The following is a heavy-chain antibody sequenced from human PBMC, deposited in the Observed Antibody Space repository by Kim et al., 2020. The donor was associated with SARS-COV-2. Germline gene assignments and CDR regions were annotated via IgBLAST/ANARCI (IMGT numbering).Heavy chain of an antibody. Sequence: GKTNYNPSLKSRVTISVDTSKKQISLKVFSVTAADTAVYYCARTYYGFDYWGQGTLVTVSS. J-gene: IGHJ4*02. CDR2: GKT. D-gene: IGHD3-22*01. V-gene: IGHV4-34*01. CDR3: ARTYYGFDY.